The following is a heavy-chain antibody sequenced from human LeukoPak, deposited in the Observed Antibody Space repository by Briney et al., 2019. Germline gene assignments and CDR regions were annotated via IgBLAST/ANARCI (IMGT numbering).Heavy chain of an antibody. CDR3: VRGLHKVVVAATQVFLGFDY. D-gene: IGHD2-15*01. CDR2: FDPEDGET. Sequence: ASVKVSCKVSGYTLTELSMHWVRQAPGKGLEWMGGFDPEDGETIYAQKFQGRVTMTEDTSTDTAYMELSSLRSEDTAVYYCVRGLHKVVVAATQVFLGFDYWGQGTLVTVSS. J-gene: IGHJ4*02. CDR1: GYTLTELS. V-gene: IGHV1-24*01.